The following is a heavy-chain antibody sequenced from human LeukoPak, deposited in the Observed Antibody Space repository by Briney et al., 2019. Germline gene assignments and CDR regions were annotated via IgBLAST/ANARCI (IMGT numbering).Heavy chain of an antibody. CDR1: GFTFSSYA. V-gene: IGHV3-30-3*01. Sequence: PGGSLRLSCAASGFTFSSYAMHWVRQAPGKGLEWVAVISYDGSNKYYADSVKGRFTISRDNSKNTLYLQMNSLRAEDTAVYYCARASLVPADYWGQGTLVTVSS. D-gene: IGHD2-2*01. J-gene: IGHJ4*02. CDR2: ISYDGSNK. CDR3: ARASLVPADY.